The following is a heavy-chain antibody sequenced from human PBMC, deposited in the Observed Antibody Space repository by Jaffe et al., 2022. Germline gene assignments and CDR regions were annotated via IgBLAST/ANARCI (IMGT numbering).Heavy chain of an antibody. V-gene: IGHV1-46*01. CDR2: INPSGGST. J-gene: IGHJ6*03. CDR3: ARSRGSGHSSWYVFYYYYYMDV. Sequence: QVQLVQSGAEVKKPGASVKVSCKASGYTFTSYYMHWVRQAPGQGLEWMGIINPSGGSTSYAQKFQGRVTMTRDTSTSTVYMELSSLRSEDTAVYYCARSRGSGHSSWYVFYYYYYMDVWGKGTTVTVSS. D-gene: IGHD6-13*01. CDR1: GYTFTSYY.